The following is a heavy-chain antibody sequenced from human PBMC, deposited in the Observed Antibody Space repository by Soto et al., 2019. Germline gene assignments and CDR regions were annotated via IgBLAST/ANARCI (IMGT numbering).Heavy chain of an antibody. Sequence: PVGSLRLSCAASGFTLSSYWMHWVRQAPGKGLVWVSRINSDGSSTSYADSVKGRFTISRDNAKNTLYLQMNSLRDEDTAVYYCARGLYYYDSSGYWGYWGQGTLVTVS. CDR2: INSDGSST. CDR3: ARGLYYYDSSGYWGY. V-gene: IGHV3-74*01. CDR1: GFTLSSYW. J-gene: IGHJ4*02. D-gene: IGHD3-22*01.